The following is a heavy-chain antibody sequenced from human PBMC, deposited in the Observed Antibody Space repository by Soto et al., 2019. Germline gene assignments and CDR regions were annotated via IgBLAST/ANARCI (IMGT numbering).Heavy chain of an antibody. CDR3: ASHGSGSY. D-gene: IGHD1-26*01. CDR1: GFTFSSYS. J-gene: IGHJ4*02. Sequence: EVPLVESGGGFVQPGGSLRLSCAASGFTFSSYSMNWVRQAPGKGLEWVSYISSRSSTIFYADSVKGRFTISRDNAKNSLYLQMNSLRAEDTAVYYCASHGSGSYWGQGTLVTVSS. V-gene: IGHV3-48*01. CDR2: ISSRSSTI.